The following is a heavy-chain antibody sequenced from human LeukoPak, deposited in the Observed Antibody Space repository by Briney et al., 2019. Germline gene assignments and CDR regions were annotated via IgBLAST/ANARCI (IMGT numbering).Heavy chain of an antibody. CDR2: IIPIFGTA. Sequence: SVKVSCKASGGTFSSYAISWVRQAPGQGLEWMGGIIPIFGTANYAQKFQGRVTITTDESTSTAYMELNSLRSEDTAVYYCARGSKEVNEYFQHWGQGTLVTVSS. CDR1: GGTFSSYA. CDR3: ARGSKEVNEYFQH. J-gene: IGHJ1*01. D-gene: IGHD2-2*01. V-gene: IGHV1-69*05.